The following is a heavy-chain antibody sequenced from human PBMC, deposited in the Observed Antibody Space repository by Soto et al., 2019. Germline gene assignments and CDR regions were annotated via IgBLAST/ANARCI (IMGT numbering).Heavy chain of an antibody. Sequence: EVQLVESGEGLVQPGGSLRLSCAASGFTFSSYAMHWVRQAPGKGLEYVSAISSSGDRTYYADSVKGRFTISRDNSKNTLYLQMGSLRAEDMAVYYCARGGDVVVPAAIMYFDYWGQGTLGTVSS. D-gene: IGHD2-2*01. J-gene: IGHJ4*02. CDR1: GFTFSSYA. V-gene: IGHV3-64*02. CDR3: ARGGDVVVPAAIMYFDY. CDR2: ISSSGDRT.